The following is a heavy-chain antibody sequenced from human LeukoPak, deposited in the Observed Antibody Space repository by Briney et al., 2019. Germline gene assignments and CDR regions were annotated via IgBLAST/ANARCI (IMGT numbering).Heavy chain of an antibody. V-gene: IGHV4-34*01. CDR1: GGSFSGYY. J-gene: IGHJ6*02. Sequence: SGTLSLTCAVYGGSFSGYYWSWIRQPPGKGLEWIGEINHSGSTNYNPSLKSRVTISVDTSKNQFSLKLSSVTAADTAVYYCARVLVVAATYYYYYGMDVWGQGTTVTVSS. D-gene: IGHD2-15*01. CDR2: INHSGST. CDR3: ARVLVVAATYYYYYGMDV.